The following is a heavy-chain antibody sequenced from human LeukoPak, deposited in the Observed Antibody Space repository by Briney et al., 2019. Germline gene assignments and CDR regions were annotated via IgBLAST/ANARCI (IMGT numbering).Heavy chain of an antibody. J-gene: IGHJ4*02. D-gene: IGHD2-15*01. V-gene: IGHV3-23*01. Sequence: GGSLRLSCAASGFTFSSSAMSWVRQAPGKGLEWVSGLSASGGSTYCADSVKGRFTISRDNSKNTLYLEMNSQRADDTAVYYCAKDRYCSVGSCYADYWGQGTLVTVSS. CDR2: LSASGGST. CDR1: GFTFSSSA. CDR3: AKDRYCSVGSCYADY.